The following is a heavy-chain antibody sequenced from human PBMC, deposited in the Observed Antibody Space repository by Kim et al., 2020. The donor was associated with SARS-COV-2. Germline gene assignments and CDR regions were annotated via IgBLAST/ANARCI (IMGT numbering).Heavy chain of an antibody. J-gene: IGHJ5*02. CDR3: ARPKHRYSGYDSSDP. Sequence: ASVKVSCKASGYTFTGYYMHWVRQAPGQGLEWMGWINPNSGGTNYAQKFQGRVTMTRDTSISTAYMELSRLRSDDTAVYYCARPKHRYSGYDSSDPWGQGTLVTVSS. V-gene: IGHV1-2*02. D-gene: IGHD5-12*01. CDR2: INPNSGGT. CDR1: GYTFTGYY.